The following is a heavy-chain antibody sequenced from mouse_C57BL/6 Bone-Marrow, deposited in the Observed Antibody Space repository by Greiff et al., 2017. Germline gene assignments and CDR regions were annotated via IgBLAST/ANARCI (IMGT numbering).Heavy chain of an antibody. Sequence: VQLQQSGPELVKPGASVKISCKASGYAFSSSWMNWVKQRPGKGLEWIGRIYPGDGDTNDNGKFKGKATLTADKSSSTAYMQLSSLTSEDSAVYFCAREGYGSSPCDYWGQGTTLTVSS. CDR1: GYAFSSSW. J-gene: IGHJ2*01. D-gene: IGHD1-1*01. CDR3: AREGYGSSPCDY. V-gene: IGHV1-82*01. CDR2: IYPGDGDT.